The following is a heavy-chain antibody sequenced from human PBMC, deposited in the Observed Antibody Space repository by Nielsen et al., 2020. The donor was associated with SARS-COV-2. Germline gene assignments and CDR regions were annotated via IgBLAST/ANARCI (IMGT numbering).Heavy chain of an antibody. CDR3: AGPAS. D-gene: IGHD2-2*01. V-gene: IGHV3-11*01. J-gene: IGHJ5*02. CDR1: GFSFIAYS. Sequence: WGSLRLSCVVSGFSFIAYSMSWIRQAPGKGLEWVSYIIRSGPIIQHADSVKGRFTISRDNAKNSLHLQMDNLRVEDTAVYYCAGPASWGQGTLVTVSS. CDR2: IIRSGPII.